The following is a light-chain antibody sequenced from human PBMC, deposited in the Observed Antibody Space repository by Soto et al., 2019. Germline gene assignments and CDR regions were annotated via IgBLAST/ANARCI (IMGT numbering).Light chain of an antibody. V-gene: IGLV2-14*03. CDR1: STDVGGDNY. Sequence: QSVLTQPASVSGSPGQSITISCTGTSTDVGGDNYVSWYHQYPGKAPKLIIYDVSSRPSGVSDRFSGSKSGNTASLTISGLQAEDEADYYCNSDTSATTLRGVFGVGTKVTVL. CDR3: NSDTSATTLRGV. CDR2: DVS. J-gene: IGLJ1*01.